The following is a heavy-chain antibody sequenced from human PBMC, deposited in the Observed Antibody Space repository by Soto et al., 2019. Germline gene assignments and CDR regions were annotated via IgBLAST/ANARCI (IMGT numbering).Heavy chain of an antibody. CDR2: IYQSGVT. CDR3: AGMPYTSGLRFDP. D-gene: IGHD6-19*01. CDR1: GVPISTDDYY. Sequence: SETLSLTCTVSGVPISTDDYYWTWIRQPPGKGLEWIGFIYQSGVTSYNPSLASRVSISLDRSNNQCSLKLKSVTAADTAVYFCAGMPYTSGLRFDPWGPGTLVTVSS. V-gene: IGHV4-30-4*01. J-gene: IGHJ5*02.